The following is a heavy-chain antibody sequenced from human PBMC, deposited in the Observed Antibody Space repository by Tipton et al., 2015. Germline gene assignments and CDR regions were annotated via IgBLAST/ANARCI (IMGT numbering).Heavy chain of an antibody. CDR2: IYYTGST. J-gene: IGHJ3*02. D-gene: IGHD2-2*01. CDR1: GGSVSSSSYY. V-gene: IGHV4-39*07. Sequence: TLSLTCAVSGGSVSSSSYYWGWIRQPPGKGLEWIGTIYYTGSTSYNPSLKSRVTISVETSKNQFSLKLSSVTAADTAVYYCARVGSSSIFDIWAKGQWSPSLQ. CDR3: ARVGSSSIFDI.